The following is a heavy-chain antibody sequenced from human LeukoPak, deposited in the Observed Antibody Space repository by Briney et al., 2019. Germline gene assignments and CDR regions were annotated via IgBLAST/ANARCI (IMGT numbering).Heavy chain of an antibody. CDR2: IIPIFGTA. Sequence: ASVKVSCKASGGTSSSYAISWVRQAPGQGLEWMGGIIPIFGTANYAQKFQGRVTITADESTSTAYMELSSLRSEDTAVYYCASPRFLFGAGSLDYWGQGTLVTVSS. D-gene: IGHD3-3*01. CDR3: ASPRFLFGAGSLDY. J-gene: IGHJ4*02. V-gene: IGHV1-69*13. CDR1: GGTSSSYA.